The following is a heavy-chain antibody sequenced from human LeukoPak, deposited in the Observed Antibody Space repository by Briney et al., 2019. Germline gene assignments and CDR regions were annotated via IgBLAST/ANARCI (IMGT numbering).Heavy chain of an antibody. V-gene: IGHV3-74*01. J-gene: IGHJ4*02. CDR1: GFTFSSYW. D-gene: IGHD6-13*01. CDR2: ISSDGSST. Sequence: PGGSLRLSCAASGFTFSSYWMHWVRQAPGKGLVWVSRISSDGSSTSYADSVKGRFTISRDNAKNTLYLQMNSLRAEDTAVYYCARLVQSSIAADFFDYWGQGTLVTVSS. CDR3: ARLVQSSIAADFFDY.